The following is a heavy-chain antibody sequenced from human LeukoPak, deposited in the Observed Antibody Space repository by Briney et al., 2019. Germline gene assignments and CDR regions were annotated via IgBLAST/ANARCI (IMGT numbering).Heavy chain of an antibody. CDR1: GFTFSNSV. J-gene: IGHJ5*02. V-gene: IGHV3-23*01. D-gene: IGHD3-9*01. Sequence: PGGSLRLSYAASGFTFSNSVMGWVRQAPGKGLEWVSAIGGSGDSTYYTDSVTGRFTISRDNSKNTLYLQMNSLRAEDTALYYCAKLPTGYPNWFDPWGQGTLVTVSS. CDR3: AKLPTGYPNWFDP. CDR2: IGGSGDST.